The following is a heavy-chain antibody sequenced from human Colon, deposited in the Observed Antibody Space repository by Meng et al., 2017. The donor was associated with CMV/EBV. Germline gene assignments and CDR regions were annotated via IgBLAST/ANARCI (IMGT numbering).Heavy chain of an antibody. CDR1: GGSVTSGNYY. CDR3: ARGGPRPRQDCDY. D-gene: IGHD6-6*01. V-gene: IGHV4-61*01. CDR2: IYYSGST. J-gene: IGHJ4*02. Sequence: GSLRLSCTVSGGSVTSGNYYWSWLRQPPGKGLEWIGYIYYSGSTNYNPSLKSRVTMSIDTSKNQFSLKLNSVTAADAAVYYCARGGPRPRQDCDYWGQGTLVTVSS.